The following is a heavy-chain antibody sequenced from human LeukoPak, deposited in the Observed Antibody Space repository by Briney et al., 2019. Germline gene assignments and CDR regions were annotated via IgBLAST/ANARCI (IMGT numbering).Heavy chain of an antibody. CDR1: GFTFSSYS. J-gene: IGHJ3*02. CDR3: ARGEYYDSSGYSTSKDAFDI. CDR2: ISSSSSYI. V-gene: IGHV3-21*01. D-gene: IGHD3-22*01. Sequence: GGSLRLSCAASGFTFSSYSMNWVRQAPGKGLEWVSSISSSSSYIYYADSVKGRFTISRDNAKNSLYLQMNSLRAEDTAVYYCARGEYYDSSGYSTSKDAFDIWGQGTMGTVSS.